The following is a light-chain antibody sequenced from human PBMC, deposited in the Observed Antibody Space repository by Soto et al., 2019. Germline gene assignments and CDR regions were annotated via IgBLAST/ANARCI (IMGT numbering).Light chain of an antibody. CDR2: AAS. J-gene: IGKJ1*01. V-gene: IGKV1-39*01. Sequence: DIQMTQSPSSLSASVGDRVTITCRASQSISSYLNWYQQKPGKAPQLRIYAASSLQSVVPSRFSGSGSGTDFTLFIISLQPEDLATYYGPRSHSTPWTFEQGTKVQVK. CDR1: QSISSY. CDR3: PRSHSTPWT.